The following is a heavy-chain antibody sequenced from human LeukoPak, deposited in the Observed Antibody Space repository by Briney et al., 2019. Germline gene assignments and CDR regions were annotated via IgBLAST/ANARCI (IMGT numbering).Heavy chain of an antibody. V-gene: IGHV3-21*01. CDR1: GFIFRDYT. Sequence: GGSLRLSCVASGFIFRDYTMNWVRQTPGKGLEWVSAINKGGSYMAYADSVKGRFTVSRDNAKNSLFLQMNNLRVEDTAVYFCAREVLILPEPAANTIDYWGQGTRVTGSS. CDR2: INKGGSYM. CDR3: AREVLILPEPAANTIDY. J-gene: IGHJ4*02. D-gene: IGHD2-2*01.